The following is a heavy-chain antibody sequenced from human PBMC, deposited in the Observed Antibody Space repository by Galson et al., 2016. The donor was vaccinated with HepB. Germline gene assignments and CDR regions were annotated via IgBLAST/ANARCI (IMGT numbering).Heavy chain of an antibody. CDR1: GFIVSTTY. J-gene: IGHJ4*02. Sequence: SLRLSCAASGFIVSTTYMSWVRQAPGQGLEWVSTIYSGGSTYYADFTKGRFTTSRDDSKNTLYLQLNSLSAEDTAVYYCARGSGRSSLYFDRWGQGALVTVSS. CDR3: ARGSGRSSLYFDR. D-gene: IGHD6-13*01. CDR2: IYSGGST. V-gene: IGHV3-53*01.